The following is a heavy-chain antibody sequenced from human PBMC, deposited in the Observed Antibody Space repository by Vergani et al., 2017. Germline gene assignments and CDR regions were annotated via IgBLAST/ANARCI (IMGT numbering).Heavy chain of an antibody. D-gene: IGHD3-3*01. V-gene: IGHV4-31*03. CDR2: IYYSGST. CDR1: GGSISSGGYY. Sequence: QLQLQESGPGLVKHSQTLSLTCTVSGGSISSGGYYWSWIRQHPGKGLEWIGYIYYSGSTYYNPSLKSRVTISVDTSKNQFSLKLSSVTAADTAVYYCARLPIFESQNWFDPWGQGTLVTVSS. CDR3: ARLPIFESQNWFDP. J-gene: IGHJ5*02.